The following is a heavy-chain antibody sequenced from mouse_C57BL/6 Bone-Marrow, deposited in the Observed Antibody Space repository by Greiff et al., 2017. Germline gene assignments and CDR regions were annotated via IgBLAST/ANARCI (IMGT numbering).Heavy chain of an antibody. D-gene: IGHD1-1*01. V-gene: IGHV1-72*01. J-gene: IGHJ1*03. Sequence: QVQLQQPGAELVKPGASVKLSCKASGYTFTSYWMHWVKQRPGRGLAWIGRIDPNSGGTKYNEKFKSKATLTVDKPSSTAYMQLSSLTSEDSAVYYCARAGLITTVVARNWYFDVWGTGTTVTVSS. CDR3: ARAGLITTVVARNWYFDV. CDR1: GYTFTSYW. CDR2: IDPNSGGT.